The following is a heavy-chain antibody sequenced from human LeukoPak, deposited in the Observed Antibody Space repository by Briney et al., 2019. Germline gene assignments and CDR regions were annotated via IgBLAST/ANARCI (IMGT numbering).Heavy chain of an antibody. V-gene: IGHV4-4*07. J-gene: IGHJ3*02. CDR1: GGSISSYY. Sequence: SETLSLTCSVSGGSISSYYWAWIRQPAGKGLEWIGSIYSSGTTPNYNPSLKSRVTMSVDTSKNQFSLKLSSMTAADTAVYYCAREGDTRPIPQNAFDIWGQGTMVTVSS. D-gene: IGHD3-22*01. CDR3: AREGDTRPIPQNAFDI. CDR2: IYSSGTT.